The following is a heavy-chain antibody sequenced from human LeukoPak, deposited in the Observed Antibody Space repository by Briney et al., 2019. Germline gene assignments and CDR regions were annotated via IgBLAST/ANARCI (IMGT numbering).Heavy chain of an antibody. V-gene: IGHV3-23*01. Sequence: PGGSLRLSCAASRFTFGGYGMSWLRQAPGKGLEWVSSISGSGGSTHYADSVKGRFTISRDNSKNALFLQMNSLRAEDTAVYYCAKGRAEGFGELFPLAFDYWAQGPRVTVSS. J-gene: IGHJ4*02. CDR2: ISGSGGST. CDR1: RFTFGGYG. CDR3: AKGRAEGFGELFPLAFDY. D-gene: IGHD3-10*01.